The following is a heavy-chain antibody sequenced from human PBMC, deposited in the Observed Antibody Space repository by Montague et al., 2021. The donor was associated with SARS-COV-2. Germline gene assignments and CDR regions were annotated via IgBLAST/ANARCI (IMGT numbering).Heavy chain of an antibody. CDR1: DGSFSDYS. CDR3: ARGRQHINMVVVVVTGGEYYFDF. J-gene: IGHJ4*02. Sequence: SETLSLTCAVYDGSFSDYSWTWIRQPPGKGLEWIGEINHRGSTYYNPSLKSRVTISVDTSKNQFSLKMTSVTAADTAVYYCARGRQHINMVVVVVTGGEYYFDFWGQGTLVAVSS. V-gene: IGHV4-34*01. D-gene: IGHD3-22*01. CDR2: INHRGST.